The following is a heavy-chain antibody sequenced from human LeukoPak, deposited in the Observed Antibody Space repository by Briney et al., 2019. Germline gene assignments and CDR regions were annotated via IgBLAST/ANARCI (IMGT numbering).Heavy chain of an antibody. Sequence: SETLSLTCTVPGGSLSNYYWTWIRQPPGKGLEWIGYIYYSGSTNYNPSLKSRVTISVDTSENQFSLKLSSVTAADTAVYYCARFGYYYYYMDVWGKGTTVTISS. CDR1: GGSLSNYY. D-gene: IGHD3-16*01. V-gene: IGHV4-59*01. J-gene: IGHJ6*03. CDR2: IYYSGST. CDR3: ARFGYYYYYMDV.